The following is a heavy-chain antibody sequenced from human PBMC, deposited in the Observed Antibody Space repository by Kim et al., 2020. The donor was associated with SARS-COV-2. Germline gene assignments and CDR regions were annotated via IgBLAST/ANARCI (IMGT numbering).Heavy chain of an antibody. D-gene: IGHD3-22*01. J-gene: IGHJ4*02. CDR1: GGSISSSSYY. CDR2: IYYSGST. V-gene: IGHV4-39*01. CDR3: ARHDTYGDDSSGYYPPPLKY. Sequence: SETLSLTCTVSGGSISSSSYYWGWIRQPPGKGLEWIGSIYYSGSTYYNPSLKSRVTISVDTSKNQFSPKLSSVTAADTAVYYCARHDTYGDDSSGYYPPPLKYWGQGTLVTVSS.